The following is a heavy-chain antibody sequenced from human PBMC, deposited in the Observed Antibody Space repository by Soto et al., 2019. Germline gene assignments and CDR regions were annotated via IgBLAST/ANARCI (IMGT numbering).Heavy chain of an antibody. V-gene: IGHV3-21*01. CDR3: ARGGYCSSTSCPLRPFDY. J-gene: IGHJ4*02. CDR1: GFTFSTYN. D-gene: IGHD2-2*01. CDR2: ISSSSTYI. Sequence: EVQLVESGGGLVKPGGSLRLSCAASGFTFSTYNMNWVRQAPGKGLEWVSSISSSSTYIYYADSVKGRFTTSRDNAKNSLYLQMNSLRAEDTAVYYCARGGYCSSTSCPLRPFDYWGQGTLVTVSS.